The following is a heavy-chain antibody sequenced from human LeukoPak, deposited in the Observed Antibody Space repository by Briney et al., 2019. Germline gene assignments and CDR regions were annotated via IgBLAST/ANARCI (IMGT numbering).Heavy chain of an antibody. CDR3: ARDRVYYMDV. V-gene: IGHV3-48*02. CDR1: GFTFSSDS. J-gene: IGHJ6*03. CDR2: ISSSYIT. Sequence: GGSLRLSCAASGFTFSSDSMNWVRQAPGKGPEWVSYISSSYITYYADSVKGRFTISRDNAKNSLYLQMNGLSDEDTAVYYCARDRVYYMDVWGKGTTVTVSS.